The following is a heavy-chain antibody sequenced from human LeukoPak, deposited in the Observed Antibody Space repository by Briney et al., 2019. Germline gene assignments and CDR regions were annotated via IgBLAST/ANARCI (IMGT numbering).Heavy chain of an antibody. CDR3: ARGASVVVVAAHRSWNP. Sequence: ASVKVSCKASGYTFTSYDINWVRQATGQGLEWMGWMNPSSGNTGYAQKFQGRVTMTRDTSISTAYMELSRLRSDDTAVYYCARGASVVVVAAHRSWNPWGQGTLVTVSS. D-gene: IGHD2-15*01. CDR2: MNPSSGNT. CDR1: GYTFTSYD. V-gene: IGHV1-8*01. J-gene: IGHJ5*02.